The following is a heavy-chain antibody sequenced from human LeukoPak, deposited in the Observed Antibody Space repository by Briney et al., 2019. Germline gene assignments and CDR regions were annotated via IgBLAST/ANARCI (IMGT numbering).Heavy chain of an antibody. CDR2: IYYSGST. D-gene: IGHD3-3*01. CDR3: ARPPVYYDFWSGYPDPKGKFDP. V-gene: IGHV4-39*01. Sequence: PSETLSLTCTVSGGSFSSSSYSWGWIRQPPGKGLEWIGSIYYSGSTYYNPSLKSRVTISVDTSKNQFSLKLSSVTAADTAVYYCARPPVYYDFWSGYPDPKGKFDPWGQGTLVTVSS. J-gene: IGHJ5*02. CDR1: GGSFSSSSYS.